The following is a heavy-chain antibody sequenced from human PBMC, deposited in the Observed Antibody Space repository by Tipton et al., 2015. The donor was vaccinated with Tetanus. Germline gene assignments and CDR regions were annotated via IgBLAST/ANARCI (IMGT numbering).Heavy chain of an antibody. D-gene: IGHD3-3*01. J-gene: IGHJ4*02. CDR2: ISSSGST. CDR3: AGANYDSSKKGPFDA. Sequence: TLSLTCTVSGGSLRGGDHYWSWIRQPPGKGLEWLAYISSSGSTNSNYSLKSRITISRDTSKNQFSLKLASVTTADTAVYFCAGANYDSSKKGPFDAWGQGILVIVS. V-gene: IGHV4-61*08. CDR1: GGSLRGGDHY.